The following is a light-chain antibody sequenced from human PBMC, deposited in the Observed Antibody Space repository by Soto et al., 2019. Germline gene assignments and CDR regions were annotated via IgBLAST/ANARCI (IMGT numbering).Light chain of an antibody. CDR2: DAS. CDR1: QSVSSY. Sequence: EIVLTQSPATLSLSPGERATLSCRASQSVSSYLAWYQQKPGQAPRLLIYDASNRATGIPARFSGSGSGTEFTLTISSLEPEDFAFYYCQQPSNWPPAFGQGTRLEIK. V-gene: IGKV3-11*01. CDR3: QQPSNWPPA. J-gene: IGKJ5*01.